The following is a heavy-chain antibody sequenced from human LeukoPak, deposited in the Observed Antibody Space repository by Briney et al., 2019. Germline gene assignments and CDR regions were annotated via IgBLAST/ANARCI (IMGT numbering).Heavy chain of an antibody. CDR3: ARGSETMIVVGYYFDY. V-gene: IGHV5-51*01. J-gene: IGHJ4*02. CDR2: IYPGDSDT. Sequence: GESLKISCKGSGYSFTSYWIGWVRQMPGKGLEWMGIIYPGDSDTRYSPSFQGQVTISADKSISTAYLQWSSLKASDTAMYYCARGSETMIVVGYYFDYWGQGTLVTVSS. CDR1: GYSFTSYW. D-gene: IGHD3-22*01.